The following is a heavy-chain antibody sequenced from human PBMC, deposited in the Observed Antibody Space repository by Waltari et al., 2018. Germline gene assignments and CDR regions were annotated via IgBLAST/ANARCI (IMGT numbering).Heavy chain of an antibody. CDR2: ISGGCYPI. CDR3: APMGASRLTWTD. J-gene: IGHJ4*02. V-gene: IGHV3-48*01. CDR1: GFSFSSYG. D-gene: IGHD1-26*01. Sequence: EVQLVESGGGLVQPGGSLRLSCAASGFSFSSYGMNWVRQAPGKGLEGVAHISGGCYPIYYADSVKGRFTISRDNAKNSLFLQMDGLRAEDTAVYYCAPMGASRLTWTDWGQGTLVTVSS.